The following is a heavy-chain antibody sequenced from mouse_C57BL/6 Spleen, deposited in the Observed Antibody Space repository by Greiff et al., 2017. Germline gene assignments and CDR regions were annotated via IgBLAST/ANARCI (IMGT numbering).Heavy chain of an antibody. CDR2: IDPGDGDT. V-gene: IGHV1-82*01. CDR1: GFAFSCSW. D-gene: IGHD1-1*01. Sequence: VQLQQSGPELVKPGASVKISCKASGFAFSCSWMNWVKQSPGQGLEWIGRIDPGDGDTNYNGKFKGKATLTADKSSSTAYMQLSSLTSEDSAVYYCAREDGNDLYYFDYWGQGTTLTVSS. CDR3: AREDGNDLYYFDY. J-gene: IGHJ2*01.